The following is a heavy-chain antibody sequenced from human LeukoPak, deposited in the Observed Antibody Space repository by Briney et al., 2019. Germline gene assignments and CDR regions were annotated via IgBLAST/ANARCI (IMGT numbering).Heavy chain of an antibody. Sequence: GASVKVSCKASGYTFTSYYMHWVRQAPGQGLEWMGIINPSGGSTSYAQKFQGRVTMTRDTSTSTVYMELSSLRSEDTAVYYCARAGAGAYIVVVPAATRAEYFQHWGQGTLVTVSS. V-gene: IGHV1-46*01. CDR1: GYTFTSYY. CDR3: ARAGAGAYIVVVPAATRAEYFQH. CDR2: INPSGGST. J-gene: IGHJ1*01. D-gene: IGHD2-2*01.